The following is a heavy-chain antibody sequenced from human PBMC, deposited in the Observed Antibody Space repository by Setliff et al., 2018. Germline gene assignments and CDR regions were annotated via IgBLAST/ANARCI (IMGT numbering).Heavy chain of an antibody. Sequence: SETLSLTCAVSGVSVNSLTWWSWVRQTPGKGLEWIGFIYHDGNPKFNPSVNYNPSLKSRVTMSIDKSKNQFSLNLRSVTAADTAVYYCARAHTWSLPNDNSGYPGWFDPWGQGTLVTVSS. V-gene: IGHV4-28*03. CDR1: GVSVNSLTW. CDR3: ARAHTWSLPNDNSGYPGWFDP. D-gene: IGHD3-22*01. J-gene: IGHJ5*02. CDR2: IYHDGNP.